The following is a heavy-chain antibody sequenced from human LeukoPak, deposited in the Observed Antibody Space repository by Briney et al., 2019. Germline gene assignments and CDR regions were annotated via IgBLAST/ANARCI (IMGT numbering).Heavy chain of an antibody. D-gene: IGHD7-27*01. J-gene: IGHJ4*02. CDR3: TRINLGW. Sequence: PGGSLRLSCAASGFTFSSYWMSWVRQAPGKGLEWAANIKEDGSEKYYVDSVKGRFTISRDNAKNSLYLQMNALRDEDTAVYYCTRINLGWWGQGTLVTVSS. CDR2: IKEDGSEK. V-gene: IGHV3-7*04. CDR1: GFTFSSYW.